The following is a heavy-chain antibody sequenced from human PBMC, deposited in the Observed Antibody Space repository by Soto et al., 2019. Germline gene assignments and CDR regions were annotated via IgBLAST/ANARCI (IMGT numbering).Heavy chain of an antibody. Sequence: ASVKVSCKASGYTFTSFDINWVRQASGQGLEWMGWMNPNSGNTIYAQKFQGRVTMTRNTSINTAYMELSSLRSDDTALYYCARVVLPGSYQINWFGPGGRGTPVTVSS. CDR1: GYTFTSFD. V-gene: IGHV1-8*01. D-gene: IGHD3-9*01. CDR3: ARVVLPGSYQINWFGP. J-gene: IGHJ5*02. CDR2: MNPNSGNT.